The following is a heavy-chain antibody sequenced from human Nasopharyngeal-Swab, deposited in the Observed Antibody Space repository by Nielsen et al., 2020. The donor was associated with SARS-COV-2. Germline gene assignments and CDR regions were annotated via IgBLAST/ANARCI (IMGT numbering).Heavy chain of an antibody. Sequence: WIRQPPGKGLEWVAVIWYDGSNKYYADSVEGRFTISRDNSKNTLYLQMNSLRAEDTAVYYCARERATAMVRRNYYYYGMDVWGQGTTVTVSS. V-gene: IGHV3-33*01. D-gene: IGHD5-18*01. CDR3: ARERATAMVRRNYYYYGMDV. J-gene: IGHJ6*02. CDR2: IWYDGSNK.